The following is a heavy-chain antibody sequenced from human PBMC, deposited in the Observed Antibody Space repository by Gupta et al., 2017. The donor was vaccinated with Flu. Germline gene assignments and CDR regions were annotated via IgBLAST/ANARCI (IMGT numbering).Heavy chain of an antibody. CDR1: GFRLRDFA. CDR3: AKCTSTWNTYSYYHGMDV. Sequence: QVQLVESGVGVVQPGRSLRLSCAASGFRLRDFAMPWVTQAPGKGLEWGAAVSYDGENKDYVNSVQGRYTSSRDNSNKMVYLQMNKVRPEDTAVYVCAKCTSTWNTYSYYHGMDVWGRGTTVSVSS. CDR2: VSYDGENK. J-gene: IGHJ6*02. D-gene: IGHD1/OR15-1a*01. V-gene: IGHV3-30*18.